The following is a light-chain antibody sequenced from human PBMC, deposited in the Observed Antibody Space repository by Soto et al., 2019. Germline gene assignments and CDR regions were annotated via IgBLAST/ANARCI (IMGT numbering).Light chain of an antibody. J-gene: IGLJ1*01. V-gene: IGLV1-44*01. Sequence: QSVLTQPPSASGIPGQRVTISCSGRRSNIGSNNVNWYQQLPGTAPRLLTFNNHLRPSGVPDRFSGSKSGTSASLAISGLQSEDEGDYYCAAWDDSLDGYAFGTGTQLTVL. CDR1: RSNIGSNN. CDR2: NNH. CDR3: AAWDDSLDGYA.